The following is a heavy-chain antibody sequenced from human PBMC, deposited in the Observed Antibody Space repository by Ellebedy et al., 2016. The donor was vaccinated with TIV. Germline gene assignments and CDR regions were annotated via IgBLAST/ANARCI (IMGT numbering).Heavy chain of an antibody. V-gene: IGHV3-48*02. D-gene: IGHD3-10*01. J-gene: IGHJ4*02. CDR2: ISDTTTTI. Sequence: PSETLSLTCTVSDDSITRSGYRWGWVRQAPGKGLEWVSFISDTTTTIYYADSVKGRFTISRDSAKNSLYLQMNSLRDEDTAVYYCARSRALRGVTFDYWGQGTLVTVSS. CDR3: ARSRALRGVTFDY. CDR1: DDSITRSGYR.